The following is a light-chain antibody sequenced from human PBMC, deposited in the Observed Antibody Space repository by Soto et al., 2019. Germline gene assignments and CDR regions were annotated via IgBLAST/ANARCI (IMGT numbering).Light chain of an antibody. V-gene: IGKV1-6*01. CDR3: LKDSNYPRT. Sequence: AIQMTQSPSSLSASVGDRVTITCRASQGIRNDLGWYQQKPGKAPKLLIYAASCLQSGVPSRFSGSGSGTDFTLTISSLQPEDFASYYCLKDSNYPRTFGQGTKVEIK. CDR2: AAS. J-gene: IGKJ1*01. CDR1: QGIRND.